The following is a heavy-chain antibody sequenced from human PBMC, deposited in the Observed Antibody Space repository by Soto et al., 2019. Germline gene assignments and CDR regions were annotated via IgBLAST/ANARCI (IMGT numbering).Heavy chain of an antibody. Sequence: PSETLSLTCTVSGGSISSYYWSWIRQPPGKGLEWIGYIYYSGSTNYNPSLKSRVTISVDTSKNQFSLKLSSVTAADTAVYYCTSTESGYDPFDYWGQGTLVTVSS. CDR3: TSTESGYDPFDY. J-gene: IGHJ4*02. CDR2: IYYSGST. CDR1: GGSISSYY. D-gene: IGHD5-12*01. V-gene: IGHV4-59*01.